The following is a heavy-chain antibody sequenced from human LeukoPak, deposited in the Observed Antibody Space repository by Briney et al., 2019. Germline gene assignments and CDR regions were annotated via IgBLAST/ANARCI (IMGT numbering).Heavy chain of an antibody. CDR2: INPNSGGT. Sequence: ASVKVSCKASGYTFTTYYIHWVRQAPGQGLEWMGYINPNSGGTNYAQKFQGRVTMTRDTSISTAYMELSRLRSDDTAVYYCARDNLKYTVTTPDYWGQGTLVTVSS. J-gene: IGHJ4*02. D-gene: IGHD4-11*01. CDR1: GYTFTTYY. V-gene: IGHV1-2*02. CDR3: ARDNLKYTVTTPDY.